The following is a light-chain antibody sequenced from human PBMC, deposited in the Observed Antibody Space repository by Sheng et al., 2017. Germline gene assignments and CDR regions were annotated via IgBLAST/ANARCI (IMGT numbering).Light chain of an antibody. Sequence: EIVLTQSPGTLSLSPGERATLSCRASQSVTSNFLAWYRHKPGQAPRLLIYGASTRATGIPDRFSGSGSGTDFTLTISSLEPEDFAVYYCQQYGSSLFTFGPGTKVDIK. CDR1: QSVTSNF. CDR3: QQYGSSLFT. J-gene: IGKJ3*01. V-gene: IGKV3-20*01. CDR2: GAS.